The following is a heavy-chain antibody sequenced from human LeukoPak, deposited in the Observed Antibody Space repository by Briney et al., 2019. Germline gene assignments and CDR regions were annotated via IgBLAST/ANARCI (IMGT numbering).Heavy chain of an antibody. CDR1: GYTFTSYG. Sequence: ASAKVSCKASGYTFTSYGISWVRQAPGQGLEWMGWINPNGGGPKYAPKFQGRVTMTRDTSINTVYMELSRLRSDDTAVYYCATGLFSYYYGSGAWGQGTLVTVSS. D-gene: IGHD3-10*01. CDR2: INPNGGGP. V-gene: IGHV1-2*02. J-gene: IGHJ4*02. CDR3: ATGLFSYYYGSGA.